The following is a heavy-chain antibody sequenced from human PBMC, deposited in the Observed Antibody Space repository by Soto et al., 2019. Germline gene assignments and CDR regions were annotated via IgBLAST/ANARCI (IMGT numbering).Heavy chain of an antibody. CDR3: ARDYYGGHSRYFDL. CDR1: GFTVSSHY. Sequence: EVQLVESGGGLVQPGGSLRLSCAASGFTVSSHYMSWVRQAPGKGLEGVSVIYSGGSTYYTDSVKGRFTISRDNSKNTLWLQMNSLIAEDTAVYYCARDYYGGHSRYFDLWGRGTLLTVSS. V-gene: IGHV3-66*01. CDR2: IYSGGST. J-gene: IGHJ2*01. D-gene: IGHD3-22*01.